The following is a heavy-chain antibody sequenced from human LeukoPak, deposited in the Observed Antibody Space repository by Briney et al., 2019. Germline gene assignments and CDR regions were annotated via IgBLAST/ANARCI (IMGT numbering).Heavy chain of an antibody. J-gene: IGHJ4*02. D-gene: IGHD3-22*01. V-gene: IGHV3-9*01. Sequence: PGRSLRLSCAASGFTFDDYAMHWVRQAPGKGLEWVSGISWNSGSIGYADSVKGRFTISRDNAKNSLYLQMNSLRAEDTALYYCAKGRLKYYDSSGYYNYWGQGTLVTVSS. CDR1: GFTFDDYA. CDR3: AKGRLKYYDSSGYYNY. CDR2: ISWNSGSI.